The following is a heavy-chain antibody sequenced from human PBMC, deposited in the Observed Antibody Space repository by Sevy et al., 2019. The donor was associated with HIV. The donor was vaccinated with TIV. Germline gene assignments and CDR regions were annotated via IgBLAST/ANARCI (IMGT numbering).Heavy chain of an antibody. J-gene: IGHJ4*02. Sequence: GGSVRRSGAASGFTFTNNALTWVAKAPGKRLEWASTITVSEKTYYTESVKGRFSISRDISKNTLFLQMNSLRTEDTAVYYCALGRQQWPTDFWGQGTLVTVSS. D-gene: IGHD6-13*01. V-gene: IGHV3-23*01. CDR3: ALGRQQWPTDF. CDR1: GFTFTNNA. CDR2: ITVSEKT.